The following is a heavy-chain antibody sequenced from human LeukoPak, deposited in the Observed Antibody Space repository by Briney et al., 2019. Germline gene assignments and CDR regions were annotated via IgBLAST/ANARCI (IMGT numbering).Heavy chain of an antibody. CDR1: GYSFTSYW. V-gene: IGHV5-51*01. CDR3: ASLRYSSSHPLNYFDY. D-gene: IGHD6-13*01. Sequence: GESLKISCTGSGYSFTSYWIGWVRQMPGKGLEWMGIIYPGDSDTRYSPSFQGQVTISADKSISTAYLQWSSLKASDTAMYYCASLRYSSSHPLNYFDYWGQGTLVTVSS. CDR2: IYPGDSDT. J-gene: IGHJ4*02.